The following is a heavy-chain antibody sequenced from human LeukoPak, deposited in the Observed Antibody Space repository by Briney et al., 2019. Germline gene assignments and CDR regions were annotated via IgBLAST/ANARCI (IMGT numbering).Heavy chain of an antibody. CDR1: GFTFSSYA. V-gene: IGHV3-30-3*01. Sequence: GGSLRLSCAASGFTFSSYAMHWVRQAPGKGLEWVAGISYDGSNKYYADSVKGRFTISRDNSKNTLYLQMNSLRAEDTAVYYCARERSYCSGGSCYENDYWGQGTLVTVSS. CDR3: ARERSYCSGGSCYENDY. D-gene: IGHD2-15*01. CDR2: ISYDGSNK. J-gene: IGHJ4*02.